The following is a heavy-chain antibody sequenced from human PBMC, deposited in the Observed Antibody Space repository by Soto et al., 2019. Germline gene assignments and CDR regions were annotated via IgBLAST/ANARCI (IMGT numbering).Heavy chain of an antibody. Sequence: SVKVSCKASGGTFSSYAISWVRQAPGQGLEWMGGIIPIFGTANYAQKFQGRVTITADESTSTAYMELSSLRSEDAAVYYCARDLTSGSYYYGMDVWGQGTTVTVSS. D-gene: IGHD3-22*01. J-gene: IGHJ6*02. CDR2: IIPIFGTA. CDR3: ARDLTSGSYYYGMDV. CDR1: GGTFSSYA. V-gene: IGHV1-69*13.